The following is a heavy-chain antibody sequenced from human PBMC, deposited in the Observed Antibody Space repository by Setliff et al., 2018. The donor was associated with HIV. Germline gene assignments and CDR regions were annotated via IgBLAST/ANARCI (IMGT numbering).Heavy chain of an antibody. CDR1: GYTFNNYG. CDR3: ARDSEAGV. Sequence: SVKVSCKASGYTFNNYGISWVRQAPGQGLEWMGWISTYNGNTNYAQKFQGRVTLTADTSTNTAYMELRGLKSDDTAMYYCARDSEAGVWGQGTLVTVS. D-gene: IGHD3-10*01. V-gene: IGHV1-18*01. J-gene: IGHJ4*02. CDR2: ISTYNGNT.